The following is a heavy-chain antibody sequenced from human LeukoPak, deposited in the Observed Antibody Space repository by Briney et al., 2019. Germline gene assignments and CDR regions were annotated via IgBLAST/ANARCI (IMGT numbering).Heavy chain of an antibody. Sequence: SGPTLVNPTQTLTLTCSFSGFSLSTSGMCVSWIRQPPGKALEWLARIDWDADKYYSTSLKTRLTISKDTSKNQVVLTMTNMDPVDTASYYCARMGCGSYPNFFDYWGQGILVTVSS. J-gene: IGHJ4*02. CDR2: IDWDADK. CDR1: GFSLSTSGMC. D-gene: IGHD1-26*01. CDR3: ARMGCGSYPNFFDY. V-gene: IGHV2-70*11.